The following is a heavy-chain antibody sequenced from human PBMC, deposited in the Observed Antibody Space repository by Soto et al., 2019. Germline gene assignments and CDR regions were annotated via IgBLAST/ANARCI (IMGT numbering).Heavy chain of an antibody. J-gene: IGHJ3*02. D-gene: IGHD5-12*01. V-gene: IGHV1-2*02. CDR1: GYTFTGYY. CDR2: INPNSGGT. CDR3: ASSLYSGYDFFAFDI. Sequence: SVKVSCKASGYTFTGYYMHWVRQAPGQGLEWMGWINPNSGGTNYAQKFQGRVTMTRDTSISTAYMELSRLRSDDTAVYYCASSLYSGYDFFAFDIWGQGTMVTVSS.